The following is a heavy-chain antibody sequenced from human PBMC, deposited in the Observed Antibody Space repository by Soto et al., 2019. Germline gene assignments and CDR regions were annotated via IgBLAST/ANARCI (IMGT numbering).Heavy chain of an antibody. V-gene: IGHV3-23*01. J-gene: IGHJ4*02. CDR3: AKRWTTKVWRNYFDY. CDR2: ISGSGGST. D-gene: IGHD4-17*01. Sequence: EVQLLESGGGLVQPGGSLRLSCAASGFTFSSYAMSWVRQAPGKGLEWVSAISGSGGSTYYADSVKGRFTISRDNSKNTLYMPKNSLRAENTTVYDCAKRWTTKVWRNYFDYWGQGPLVSVSS. CDR1: GFTFSSYA.